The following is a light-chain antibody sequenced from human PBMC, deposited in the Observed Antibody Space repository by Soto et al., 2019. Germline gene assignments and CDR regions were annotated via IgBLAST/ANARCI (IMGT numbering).Light chain of an antibody. V-gene: IGKV1-5*03. Sequence: DIQMTQFPSTLSASVGDRVTITCRASQSFSSWLAWYQQKPGKAPKLLIYKTSSLESGVPSRFSGSRSGTEFTLTISSLQPDDFATYYCQQYNTYPYTFGQGTKLEIK. CDR3: QQYNTYPYT. CDR2: KTS. J-gene: IGKJ2*01. CDR1: QSFSSW.